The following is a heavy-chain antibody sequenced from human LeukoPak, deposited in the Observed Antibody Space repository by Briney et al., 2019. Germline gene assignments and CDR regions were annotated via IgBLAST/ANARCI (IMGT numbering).Heavy chain of an antibody. CDR2: INPNSGGT. Sequence: GASVTVSFTASGYPFTGYFIHWVRQAPGLGLEWMGWINPNSGGTNYAQKFQGWVTMTRDTSINTAYMELSSLKSDDTAVYYCARANYYDSIGDAFDIWGQGTMVTVSS. CDR1: GYPFTGYF. V-gene: IGHV1-2*04. J-gene: IGHJ3*02. CDR3: ARANYYDSIGDAFDI. D-gene: IGHD3-22*01.